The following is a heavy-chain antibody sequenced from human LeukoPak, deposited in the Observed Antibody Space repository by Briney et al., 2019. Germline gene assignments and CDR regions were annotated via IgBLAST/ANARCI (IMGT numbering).Heavy chain of an antibody. CDR1: GDSISSGDYY. V-gene: IGHV4-61*02. Sequence: SETLSLTCTVSGDSISSGDYYWSWIRQPAGKGLEWIGRISSSGSTNYNPSLKSRVTMSVDTSKNQFSLKLSSVTAADTAVYYCARDLDDILTGPFDYWGQGALVTVSS. CDR3: ARDLDDILTGPFDY. J-gene: IGHJ4*02. D-gene: IGHD3-9*01. CDR2: ISSSGST.